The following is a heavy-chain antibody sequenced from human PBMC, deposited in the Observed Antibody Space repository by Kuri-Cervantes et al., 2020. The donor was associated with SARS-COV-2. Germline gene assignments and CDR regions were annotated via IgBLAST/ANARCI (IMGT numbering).Heavy chain of an antibody. CDR2: INTDGSAT. CDR3: ARELGYCSSTSCYMKSDYYYYGMDV. V-gene: IGHV3-74*01. Sequence: GGSLRLSCAASGFTFSSYWMHWVRQVSGKGLVWVARINTDGSATGYADSVKGRFTISRDNSKNTLYLQMNSLRAEDTAVYYCARELGYCSSTSCYMKSDYYYYGMDVWGQGTTVTVSS. D-gene: IGHD2-2*02. CDR1: GFTFSSYW. J-gene: IGHJ6*02.